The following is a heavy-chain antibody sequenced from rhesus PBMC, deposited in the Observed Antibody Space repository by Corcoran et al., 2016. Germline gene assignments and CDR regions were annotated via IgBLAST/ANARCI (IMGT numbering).Heavy chain of an antibody. V-gene: IGHV4-160*01. CDR1: GGSISGYW. CDR3: AREAPLTSNQFDY. CDR2: IDSRGGT. D-gene: IGHD4-23*01. Sequence: QLQLQESGPGLVKPSETLSLTCAVSGGSISGYWWSWIRQPPGKGLEVIGRIDSRGGTDYNPSLKSRVTISRDTSKNQFSRKLGSVTAADTAVYYCAREAPLTSNQFDYWGQGVLVTVSS. J-gene: IGHJ4*01.